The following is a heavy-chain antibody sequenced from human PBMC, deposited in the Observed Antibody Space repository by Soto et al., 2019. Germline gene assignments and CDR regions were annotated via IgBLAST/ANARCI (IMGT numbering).Heavy chain of an antibody. Sequence: ASVKVSCKASGYTFTSNDIKWVRQATGQGLEWMGWMNPNSGNTGYAQKFQGRVTMTRNTSISTAYMELSSLRSEDTAVYYCARGGTNYYYYYYMDVWGKGTTVTVSS. J-gene: IGHJ6*03. CDR3: ARGGTNYYYYYYMDV. D-gene: IGHD2-2*01. V-gene: IGHV1-8*01. CDR1: GYTFTSND. CDR2: MNPNSGNT.